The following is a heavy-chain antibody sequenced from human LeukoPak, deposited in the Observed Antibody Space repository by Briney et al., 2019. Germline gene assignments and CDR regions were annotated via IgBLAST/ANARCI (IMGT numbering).Heavy chain of an antibody. CDR2: INYSGST. CDR1: GGSISSYS. J-gene: IGHJ5*01. D-gene: IGHD6-13*01. Sequence: SETLSLTCSVSGGSISSYSWSWIRQPPGKGLEWIGYINYSGSTNYNPSLKSRVTISVDTSKNQFSLSLTSVAAADTAIYYCARGIAAAGGNWFDPWGQGTVVIVSS. CDR3: ARGIAAAGGNWFDP. V-gene: IGHV4-59*12.